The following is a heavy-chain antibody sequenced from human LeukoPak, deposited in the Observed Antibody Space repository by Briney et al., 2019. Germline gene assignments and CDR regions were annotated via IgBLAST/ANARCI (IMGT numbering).Heavy chain of an antibody. Sequence: GGSLRLSCAASGFTFSTYNMNWVRQAPGKRLEGVSSITSSSSYAFYADSVKGRFTIPRDNAKSSLYLQMNNLRAEDTAVYYCARDPYSGHYGNDYYYYMDVWGKGTTVTISS. CDR3: ARDPYSGHYGNDYYYYMDV. D-gene: IGHD5-12*01. CDR2: ITSSSSYA. V-gene: IGHV3-21*01. CDR1: GFTFSTYN. J-gene: IGHJ6*03.